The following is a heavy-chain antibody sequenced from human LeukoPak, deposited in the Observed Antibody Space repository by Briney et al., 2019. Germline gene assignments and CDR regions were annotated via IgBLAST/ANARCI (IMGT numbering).Heavy chain of an antibody. J-gene: IGHJ3*02. D-gene: IGHD5-18*01. Sequence: SETLSLTCTVSGGSISSYCWSWIRQPAGKGLEWIGRIYTSGSTNYNPSLKSRVTMSVDTSKNQFSLKLSSVTAADTAVYYCARDDTAQDAFDIWGQGTMVTVSS. CDR3: ARDDTAQDAFDI. V-gene: IGHV4-4*07. CDR1: GGSISSYC. CDR2: IYTSGST.